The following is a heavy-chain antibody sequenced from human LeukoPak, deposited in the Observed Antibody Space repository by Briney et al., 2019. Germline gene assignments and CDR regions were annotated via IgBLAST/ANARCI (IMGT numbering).Heavy chain of an antibody. D-gene: IGHD3-10*01. CDR2: ISSSGSTI. CDR1: GFTFSSYE. CDR3: ARVWEGSGRYNWFDP. Sequence: GGSLRLSCAASGFTFSSYEMNWVRQAPGKGLEWVSYISSSGSTIYYADSVKGRFTISRDNAKNSLYLQMNSLRAEDTAVYYCARVWEGSGRYNWFDPWGQGTLVTVSS. V-gene: IGHV3-48*03. J-gene: IGHJ5*02.